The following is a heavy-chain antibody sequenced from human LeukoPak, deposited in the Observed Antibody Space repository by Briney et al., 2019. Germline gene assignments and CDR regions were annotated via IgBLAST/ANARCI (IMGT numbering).Heavy chain of an antibody. J-gene: IGHJ5*02. CDR2: IYYSGST. Sequence: SETLSLTCTISGGSISSYYWSWIRQPPGKGLEWIEYIYYSGSTNYNPSLKSRVTISVDTSKNQFSLKLSSVTAADTAVYYCARGGSSSWINWFDPWGQGTLVTVSS. D-gene: IGHD6-13*01. CDR3: ARGGSSSWINWFDP. V-gene: IGHV4-59*01. CDR1: GGSISSYY.